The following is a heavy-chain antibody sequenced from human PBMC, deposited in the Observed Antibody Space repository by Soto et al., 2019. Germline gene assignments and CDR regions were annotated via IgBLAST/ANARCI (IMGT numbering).Heavy chain of an antibody. CDR2: ISAYNGNT. CDR1: GYTFTSYG. Sequence: QVQLVQSGAEVKKPGASVKVSCKASGYTFTSYGISWVRQAPGQGLEWMGWISAYNGNTNYAQEIQGRVTMTTDTSTSTACKDLSSLRSAGTAVYYAARDGDLGENSYYYGMDVWGQGTTVTVSS. CDR3: ARDGDLGENSYYYGMDV. J-gene: IGHJ6*02. V-gene: IGHV1-18*01. D-gene: IGHD2-21*02.